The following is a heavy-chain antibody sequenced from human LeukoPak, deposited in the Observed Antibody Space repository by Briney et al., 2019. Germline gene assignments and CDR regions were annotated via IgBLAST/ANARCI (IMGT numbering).Heavy chain of an antibody. CDR2: IYTSGST. Sequence: IPSETLSLTCTVSGGSISSYYWSWIQQPAGKGLEWIGRIYTSGSTNYNPSLKSRVTMSVDTSKNQFSLKLSSVTAADTAVYYCARDRTYYYGSGSYIGPYNWFDPWGQGTLVTVSS. CDR1: GGSISSYY. D-gene: IGHD3-10*01. J-gene: IGHJ5*02. CDR3: ARDRTYYYGSGSYIGPYNWFDP. V-gene: IGHV4-4*07.